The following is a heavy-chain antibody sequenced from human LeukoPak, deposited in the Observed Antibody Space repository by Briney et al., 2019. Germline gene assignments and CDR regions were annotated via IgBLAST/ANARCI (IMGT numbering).Heavy chain of an antibody. J-gene: IGHJ4*02. CDR3: AKDPRRGVGFVGATFDY. V-gene: IGHV3-30*02. CDR2: IRYDGSNK. D-gene: IGHD1-26*01. CDR1: GFTFSSYG. Sequence: GGSLRLSCAAFGFTFSSYGMHWVRQAPGKGLEWVAFIRYDGSNKYYADSVKGRFTISRDNSKNTLYLQMNSLRAEDTAVYYCAKDPRRGVGFVGATFDYWAREPWSASPQ.